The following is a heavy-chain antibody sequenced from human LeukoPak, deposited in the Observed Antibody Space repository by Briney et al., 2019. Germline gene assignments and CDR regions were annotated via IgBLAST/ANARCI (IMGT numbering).Heavy chain of an antibody. CDR2: INPNSGGT. J-gene: IGHJ4*02. CDR1: GYTFTDYY. D-gene: IGHD3-16*01. CDR3: ARGSVLTTLDY. V-gene: IGHV1-2*02. Sequence: ASVKVSCKASGYTFTDYYMHWVRQAPGQGLEWMGWINPNSGGTNYAQKFQGRVTMTRDTSITTAYMELSGLRSDDTAVYYCARGSVLTTLDYWGQGTLVTVSS.